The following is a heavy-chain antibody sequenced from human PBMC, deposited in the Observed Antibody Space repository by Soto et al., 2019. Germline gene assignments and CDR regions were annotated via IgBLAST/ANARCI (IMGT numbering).Heavy chain of an antibody. D-gene: IGHD6-13*01. CDR3: AREVAAAGGGAFDI. J-gene: IGHJ3*02. Sequence: EVQLVESGGGLVQPGGSPRLSCAASGFTVSSNYMSWVRQAPGKGLEWVSVIYSGGSTYYADSVKGRFTISRHNSKNTLYLQMNSLRAEDTAVYYCAREVAAAGGGAFDIWGQGTMVTVSS. CDR1: GFTVSSNY. V-gene: IGHV3-53*04. CDR2: IYSGGST.